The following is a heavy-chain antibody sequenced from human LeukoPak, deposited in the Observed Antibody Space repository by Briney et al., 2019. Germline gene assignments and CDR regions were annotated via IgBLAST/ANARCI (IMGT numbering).Heavy chain of an antibody. CDR2: ISYDGSNK. V-gene: IGHV3-30-3*01. Sequence: GGSLRLSCAASGFTFSSYAMHWVRQAPGKGLEWVAVISYDGSNKYYADSVKGRFTISRGNSKNTLYLQMNSLRAEDTAVYYCAREEHSSGCYPYYYYYYGMDVWGQGTTVTVSS. J-gene: IGHJ6*02. CDR1: GFTFSSYA. D-gene: IGHD6-19*01. CDR3: AREEHSSGCYPYYYYYYGMDV.